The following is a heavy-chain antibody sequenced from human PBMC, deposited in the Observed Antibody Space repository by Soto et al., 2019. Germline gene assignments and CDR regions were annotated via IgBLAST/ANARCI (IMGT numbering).Heavy chain of an antibody. CDR1: GFIFSNNG. Sequence: GGSLRLSCVGSGFIFSNNGMHWVRQTPGKGLEWVAFMSYDGGDTFYADSVKGRFTISRDNSRNTLFLHMSNLRAEDTAMYYCTIVRVADSALDHWGQGTLVTVS. CDR3: TIVRVADSALDH. V-gene: IGHV3-30*02. J-gene: IGHJ4*02. D-gene: IGHD3-10*02. CDR2: MSYDGGDT.